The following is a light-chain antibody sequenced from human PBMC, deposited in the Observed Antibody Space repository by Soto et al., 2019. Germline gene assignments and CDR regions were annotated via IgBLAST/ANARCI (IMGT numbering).Light chain of an antibody. J-gene: IGKJ2*01. V-gene: IGKV1-5*01. CDR2: DAS. CDR1: QSISSW. CDR3: QQDNSYSGMYT. Sequence: DIQMTQSPSTLSASVGDRVTITCRASQSISSWLAWYQQKPGKAPKLLIYDASSLESGVPSRFSGSGSGTEFPLTISSLQPYDFATYFCQQDNSYSGMYTFGQGTKLEIK.